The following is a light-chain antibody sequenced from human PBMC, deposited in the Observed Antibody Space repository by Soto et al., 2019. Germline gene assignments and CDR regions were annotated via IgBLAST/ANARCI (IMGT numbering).Light chain of an antibody. CDR1: SSDVGSYNL. Sequence: LTQPASVSGSPGQSITISCTGTSSDVGSYNLVSWYQQHPGKAPKLMIYEGSKRPSGVSNRFSGSKSGNTASLTISGLQAEDEADYYCCSYAGSSIPYVFGTGTKVTVL. CDR3: CSYAGSSIPYV. CDR2: EGS. V-gene: IGLV2-23*01. J-gene: IGLJ1*01.